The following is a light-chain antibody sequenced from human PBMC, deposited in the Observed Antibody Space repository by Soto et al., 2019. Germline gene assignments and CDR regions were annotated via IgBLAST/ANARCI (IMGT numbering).Light chain of an antibody. CDR1: QSVGTF. Sequence: EVVLTQTPGTLSLSPGGRASLSCRASQSVGTFLAWYQQRSGQAPRLLIYGASTRASGIPDRFSGSGSGTDFTLTISRLEPEDFAVYYCQQYTVWPFTFGGGTKV. CDR2: GAS. J-gene: IGKJ4*01. V-gene: IGKV3-20*01. CDR3: QQYTVWPFT.